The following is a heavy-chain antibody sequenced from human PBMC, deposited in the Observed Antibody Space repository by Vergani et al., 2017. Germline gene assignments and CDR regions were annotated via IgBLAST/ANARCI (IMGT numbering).Heavy chain of an antibody. CDR1: GFTFSNYA. CDR3: ARQKDYYMDV. V-gene: IGHV3-23*01. Sequence: EVQLLASGGGLVHPGGSLRLSCVASGFTFSNYAMSWVRQAPGKGLEWVSTISGSGDSTYYADSVKGRFTISRDNSKNTLLLQMNSLRAEDTAVYYCARQKDYYMDVWGKGTTVTVS. CDR2: ISGSGDST. J-gene: IGHJ6*03.